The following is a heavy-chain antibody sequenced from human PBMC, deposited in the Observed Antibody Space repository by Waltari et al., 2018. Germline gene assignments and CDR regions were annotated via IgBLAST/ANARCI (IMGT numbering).Heavy chain of an antibody. CDR1: GGSFSGYY. Sequence: QVQLQQWGAGLLKPSETLSLTCAVYGGSFSGYYWSWIRQPPGKGLEWIGEINHSGSTNDNPSLKSRVTISVDTAKNQCSLKLSSVTAADTAVYYCARGRVRYFDWLLSAGWFDPWGQGTLVTVSS. V-gene: IGHV4-34*01. J-gene: IGHJ5*02. CDR2: INHSGST. CDR3: ARGRVRYFDWLLSAGWFDP. D-gene: IGHD3-9*01.